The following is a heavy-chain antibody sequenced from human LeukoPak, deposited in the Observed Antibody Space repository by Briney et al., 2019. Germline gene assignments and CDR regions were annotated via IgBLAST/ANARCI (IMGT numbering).Heavy chain of an antibody. D-gene: IGHD5-18*01. CDR1: GYTSTGYY. CDR3: ASFKWIQLWENAFDI. J-gene: IGHJ3*02. V-gene: IGHV1-2*02. Sequence: GASVKVSCKASGYTSTGYYMHWVRQAPGQGLEWMGWINPNSGGTNYAQKFQGRVTMTRDTSISTAYMELSRLRSDDTAVYYCASFKWIQLWENAFDIWGQGTMVTVSS. CDR2: INPNSGGT.